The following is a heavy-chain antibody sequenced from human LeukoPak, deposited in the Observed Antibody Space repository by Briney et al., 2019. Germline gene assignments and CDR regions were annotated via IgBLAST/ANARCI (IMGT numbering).Heavy chain of an antibody. CDR1: GFTFSSYA. V-gene: IGHV3-7*01. Sequence: PGGSLRLSCAASGFTFSSYAMSWVRQAPGKGLEWVANIKQDGSEKYYVDSVKGRFTISRDNAKNSLYLQMNSLRAEDTAVYYCAREGGYDSSGYPDAFDIWGQGTMVTVSS. CDR2: IKQDGSEK. D-gene: IGHD3-22*01. CDR3: AREGGYDSSGYPDAFDI. J-gene: IGHJ3*02.